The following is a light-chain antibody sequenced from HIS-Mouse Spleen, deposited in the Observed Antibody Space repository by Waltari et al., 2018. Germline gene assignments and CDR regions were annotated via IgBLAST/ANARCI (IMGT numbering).Light chain of an antibody. Sequence: QSALTQPPSASGSPGQSVTISCTGTSSDVGGYHYVSWYQQHPGKAPNLMIYEVSKRPAGVPDPFSGSKAGNTASLTVSGLQAEDEADYYCSSYAGSNNLGVFGGGTKLTVL. CDR2: EVS. CDR3: SSYAGSNNLGV. V-gene: IGLV2-8*01. CDR1: SSDVGGYHY. J-gene: IGLJ2*01.